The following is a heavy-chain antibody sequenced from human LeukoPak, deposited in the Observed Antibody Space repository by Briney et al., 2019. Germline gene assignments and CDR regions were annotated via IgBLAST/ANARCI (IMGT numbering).Heavy chain of an antibody. D-gene: IGHD7-27*01. CDR2: ISSSSSYI. CDR1: GFTFSSYS. CDR3: ARTGGHPNWGFDTLSDY. Sequence: GGSLRLSCAASGFTFSSYSMNWVRQAPGKGLEWVSSISSSSSYIYYADSVKGRFTISRDNAKNSLYLQMNSLRAEDTAVYYCARTGGHPNWGFDTLSDYWGQGTLVTVSS. V-gene: IGHV3-21*01. J-gene: IGHJ4*02.